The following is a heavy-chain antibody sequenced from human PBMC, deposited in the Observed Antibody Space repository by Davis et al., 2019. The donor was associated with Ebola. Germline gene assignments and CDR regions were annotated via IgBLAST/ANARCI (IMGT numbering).Heavy chain of an antibody. CDR3: ARGADLVVVAATYYGMDV. V-gene: IGHV1-46*01. CDR1: GYTFTSYY. J-gene: IGHJ6*02. Sequence: ASVNVSCKASGYTFTSYYMHCVRQAPGQGLEWMGIINPSGGSTSYAQKFQGRVTMTRDTSTSTVYMELSSLGSEDTAVYYCARGADLVVVAATYYGMDVWGQGTTVTVSS. D-gene: IGHD2-15*01. CDR2: INPSGGST.